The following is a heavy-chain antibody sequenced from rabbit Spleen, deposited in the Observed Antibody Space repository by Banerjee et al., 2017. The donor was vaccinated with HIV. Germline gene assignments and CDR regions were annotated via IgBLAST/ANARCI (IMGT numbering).Heavy chain of an antibody. CDR1: GFSFSGSYF. CDR2: IHSENTGRT. V-gene: IGHV1S40*01. CDR3: ARNYGDFSGYVAFKL. J-gene: IGHJ4*01. Sequence: QSLEESGGGLVQPEGSLALTCTASGFSFSGSYFMCWVRQAPGKGLEWIGCIHSENTGRTYYASWAKGRSTISKTSSTTVTLQMTSLTAADTATYFCARNYGDFSGYVAFKLWGQGTLVTVS. D-gene: IGHD1-1*01.